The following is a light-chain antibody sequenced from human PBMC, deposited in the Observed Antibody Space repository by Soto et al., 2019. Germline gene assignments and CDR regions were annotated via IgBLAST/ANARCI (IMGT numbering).Light chain of an antibody. V-gene: IGKV4-1*01. CDR3: QQYYTTPLT. CDR2: WAS. J-gene: IGKJ4*01. Sequence: DIVMTQSPDSLAVSLGERATINCKSSQSVSSSANHQNHLAWYQQKPGQPPRLLIYWASTRESGVPDRFSGGGSGTDFTLTISSLQAEDVAVYYCQQYYTTPLTFGGGTKVEI. CDR1: QSVSSSANHQNH.